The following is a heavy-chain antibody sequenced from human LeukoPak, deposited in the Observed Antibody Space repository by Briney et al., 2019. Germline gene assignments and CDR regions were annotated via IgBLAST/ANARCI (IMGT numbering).Heavy chain of an antibody. CDR3: IGYVSKNNYDMDV. D-gene: IGHD6-13*01. Sequence: PGGSLRLSCTASGFTFGDYAMSWVRQAPGEGLEWVGFVTSKAYGGTTEYAASVRGRFTISRDDSRRVAYLQMNSLRTEDTAVYYCIGYVSKNNYDMDVWGLGTTVAVSS. CDR2: VTSKAYGGTT. J-gene: IGHJ6*02. CDR1: GFTFGDYA. V-gene: IGHV3-49*04.